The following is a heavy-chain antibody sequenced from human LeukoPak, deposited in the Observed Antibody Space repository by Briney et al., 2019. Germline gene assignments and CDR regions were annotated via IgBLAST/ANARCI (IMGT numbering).Heavy chain of an antibody. D-gene: IGHD6-13*01. Sequence: PGGSLRLSCAASGFTFSSYAMTWVRQAPGKGLEWVSGISGSGGDTYYADSVKGRSTVSRDNSKNTLYLQMNSLRAEDTAVYYCAKMARYSSSWADCWGQGTLVTVSS. V-gene: IGHV3-23*01. J-gene: IGHJ4*02. CDR2: ISGSGGDT. CDR1: GFTFSSYA. CDR3: AKMARYSSSWADC.